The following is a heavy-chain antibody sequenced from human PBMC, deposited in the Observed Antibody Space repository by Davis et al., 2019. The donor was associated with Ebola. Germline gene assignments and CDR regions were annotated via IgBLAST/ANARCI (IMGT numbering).Heavy chain of an antibody. Sequence: GESLKISCAASGFTFSSYWMSWVRQAPGKGLEWVANIKQDGSEKYYVDSVKGRFTISRDNAKNSLYLQMNSLRAEDTAVYYCARPWGDGYGDYLNFYYYYGMDVWGQGTTVTVSS. CDR1: GFTFSSYW. D-gene: IGHD4-17*01. CDR2: IKQDGSEK. CDR3: ARPWGDGYGDYLNFYYYYGMDV. J-gene: IGHJ6*02. V-gene: IGHV3-7*03.